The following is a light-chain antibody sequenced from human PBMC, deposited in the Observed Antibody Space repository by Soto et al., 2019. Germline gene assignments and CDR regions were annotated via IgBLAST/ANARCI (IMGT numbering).Light chain of an antibody. CDR3: QQYNIWPQT. J-gene: IGKJ1*01. CDR2: DAS. CDR1: QSVSSY. Sequence: EMVLTQSPATLSLSPGERATLSCRASQSVSSYLAWYQQKPGQAPRLLIYDASNRATGIPARFSGSGSGTDFTLTISSLQSEDFAVYFCQQYNIWPQTFGQGTKVDIK. V-gene: IGKV3-11*01.